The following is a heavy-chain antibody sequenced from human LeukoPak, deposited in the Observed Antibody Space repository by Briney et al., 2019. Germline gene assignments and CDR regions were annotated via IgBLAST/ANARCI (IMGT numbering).Heavy chain of an antibody. CDR2: ISGSGGST. CDR3: AKDRSSSWYYFDY. CDR1: GFTFSSYA. D-gene: IGHD6-13*01. Sequence: GGSLRLSCAASGFTFSSYAMSWLRQAPGKGLEWVSAISGSGGSTYYADPVKGRFTISRDNSKNTLYLQMNSLRAEDTAVYYCAKDRSSSWYYFDYWGQGTLVTVSS. J-gene: IGHJ4*02. V-gene: IGHV3-23*01.